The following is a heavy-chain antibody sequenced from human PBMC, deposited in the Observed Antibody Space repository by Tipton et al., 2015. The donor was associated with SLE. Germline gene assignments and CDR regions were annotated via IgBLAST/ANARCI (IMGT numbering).Heavy chain of an antibody. Sequence: TLSLTCTVSGGSISRSSHYWGWIRQPPGKGLEWIGSTYYSGRTYYNSPLKSRVTISVDTSKNQFSLKLSSVTDADTAVYYCAREGQYQGWFDPWGQGTLVTVSS. V-gene: IGHV4-39*07. D-gene: IGHD2-2*01. CDR3: AREGQYQGWFDP. CDR2: TYYSGRT. J-gene: IGHJ5*02. CDR1: GGSISRSSHY.